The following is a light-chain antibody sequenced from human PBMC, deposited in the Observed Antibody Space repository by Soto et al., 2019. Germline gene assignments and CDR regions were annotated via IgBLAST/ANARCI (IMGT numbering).Light chain of an antibody. CDR1: QSVSSN. Sequence: EIVMTQSPATRSVSPGERATLSCRASQSVSSNLAWYQQKPGQAPRLLIYGASTRATGIPARFSGSGSGTVFTLTISSLQSEDFAVYYCQQYNNWPSITFGQGTRLEIK. J-gene: IGKJ5*01. CDR2: GAS. CDR3: QQYNNWPSIT. V-gene: IGKV3-15*01.